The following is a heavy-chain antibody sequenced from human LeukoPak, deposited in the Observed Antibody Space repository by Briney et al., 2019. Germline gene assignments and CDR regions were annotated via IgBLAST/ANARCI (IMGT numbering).Heavy chain of an antibody. Sequence: PSETLSLTCTVSGGSISTSTYYWGWIRQPPGKGLEWIGTMYYSGSTYYNPSLKSRVTISVDMSKNQFSLKLSSVTAADTAVYYCARQMAVAGKFDYWGQGTLVTVSS. V-gene: IGHV4-39*01. CDR3: ARQMAVAGKFDY. CDR2: MYYSGST. D-gene: IGHD6-19*01. J-gene: IGHJ4*02. CDR1: GGSISTSTYY.